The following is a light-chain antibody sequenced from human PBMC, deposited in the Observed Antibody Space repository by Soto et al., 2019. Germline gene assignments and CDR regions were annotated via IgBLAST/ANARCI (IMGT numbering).Light chain of an antibody. CDR1: TGHSSYS. Sequence: QPVLTQSSSASASLGSSVKLTCALSTGHSSYSIAWHQQQPGKAPRYLMYLEGSGSSNRESGVPDRFSGSSSGADRYLSISNLQTEDEADYYCETWDTDTRVFGGGTKLTVL. V-gene: IGLV4-60*03. CDR2: LEGSGSS. J-gene: IGLJ3*02. CDR3: ETWDTDTRV.